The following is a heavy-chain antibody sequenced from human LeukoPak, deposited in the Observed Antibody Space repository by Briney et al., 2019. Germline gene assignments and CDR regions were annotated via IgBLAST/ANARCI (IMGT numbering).Heavy chain of an antibody. D-gene: IGHD7-27*01. CDR1: GFTFNIFG. CDR2: ISGTYTST. Sequence: GGSLRLSCAASGFTFNIFGMSWVRQAPGKGLEWVSSISGTYTSTYYADSVKGRFTISRDNSKNTVYLQMNSLRVEDTAVYYCAKDQNWEGGYWGQGTLVTVSS. J-gene: IGHJ4*02. CDR3: AKDQNWEGGY. V-gene: IGHV3-23*01.